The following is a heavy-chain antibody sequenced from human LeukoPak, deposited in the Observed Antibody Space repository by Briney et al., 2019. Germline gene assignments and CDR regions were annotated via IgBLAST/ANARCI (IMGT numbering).Heavy chain of an antibody. Sequence: PGGSLRLSCVGSGFTVSDNYMNWVRQTPGKGLEWVSVIYTTEQTYYADSVKGRFTISTDKAKNTLYLQMDSLRAEDTAIYYCAKALTRWAFDMWGQGTMVTVSS. CDR1: GFTVSDNY. CDR3: AKALTRWAFDM. D-gene: IGHD3-16*01. CDR2: IYTTEQT. J-gene: IGHJ3*02. V-gene: IGHV3-53*01.